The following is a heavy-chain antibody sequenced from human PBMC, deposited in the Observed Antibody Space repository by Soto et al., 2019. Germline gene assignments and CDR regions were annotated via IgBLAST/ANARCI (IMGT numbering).Heavy chain of an antibody. V-gene: IGHV4-39*01. CDR1: GGSISSSSYY. J-gene: IGHJ3*02. CDR2: IYYSGST. CDR3: ATISWEYSRTPGKDAFDI. Sequence: QLQLQESGPGLVKPSETLSLTCTVSGGSISSSSYYWGWIRQPPGKGLEWIGSIYYSGSTYYNPSLNSRGTRSVDTSKNQCSLKLSSVDAADTAVDYGATISWEYSRTPGKDAFDIWGQGTMVTVAS. D-gene: IGHD6-6*01.